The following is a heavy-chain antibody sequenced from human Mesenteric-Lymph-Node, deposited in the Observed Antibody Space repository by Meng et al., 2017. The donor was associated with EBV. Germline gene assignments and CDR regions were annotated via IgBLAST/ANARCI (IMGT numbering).Heavy chain of an antibody. CDR2: YSSGNT. D-gene: IGHD1-1*01. V-gene: IGHV4-30-4*01. CDR1: GGSISGSPYY. Sequence: QVTLEGVGPGLVKPSPTLSLTSAVSGGSISGSPYYWSCIRQSPGKGLEWIGYSSGNTYYNPSLKSRVSISLDTSKNKFFLKLTSVTAADTAVYYCARGNYNFGQNFDYWGQGTLVTVSS. J-gene: IGHJ4*02. CDR3: ARGNYNFGQNFDY.